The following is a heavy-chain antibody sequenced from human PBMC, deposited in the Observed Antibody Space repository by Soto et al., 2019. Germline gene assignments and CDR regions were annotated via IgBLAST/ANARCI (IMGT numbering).Heavy chain of an antibody. CDR2: TYYRSEWYN. V-gene: IGHV6-1*01. Sequence: PSQTLSLTCAISGDSVSSDSAAWNWIRQSPSRGLGWLGRTYYRSEWYNDYAVSMKSRIVITPDTSKNQFSLQLNSVTPEDTAVYFCARDYYSGMDVWGKGTTVTVP. CDR1: GDSVSSDSAA. J-gene: IGHJ6*04. CDR3: ARDYYSGMDV.